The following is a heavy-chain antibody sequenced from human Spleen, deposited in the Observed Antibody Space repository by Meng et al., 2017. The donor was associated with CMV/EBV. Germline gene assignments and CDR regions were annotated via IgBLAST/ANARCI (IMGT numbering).Heavy chain of an antibody. CDR1: GFTFSNYW. D-gene: IGHD1-26*01. J-gene: IGHJ4*02. CDR3: ARDLSGSRDY. Sequence: EIHLVGAGGGVIQRGGFLRRSCEDSGFTFSNYWMHWVRQVPGEGLVWVSRINEDGRITSYADSVKGRFTISRDNARNTLYLQMNSLRADDSAVYYCARDLSGSRDYWGRGTLVTVSS. CDR2: INEDGRIT. V-gene: IGHV3-74*01.